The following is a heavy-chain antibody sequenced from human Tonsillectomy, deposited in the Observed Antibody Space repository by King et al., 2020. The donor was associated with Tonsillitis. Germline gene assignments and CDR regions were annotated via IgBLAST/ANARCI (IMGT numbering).Heavy chain of an antibody. V-gene: IGHV1-46*01. CDR1: GYSFTNYY. CDR2: INPSGTGT. CDR3: ARDGVSFRHFDL. D-gene: IGHD2/OR15-2a*01. Sequence: VQLVQSGAEVKEPGASLKVSCKASGYSFTNYYMHWVRQAPGQRLEWMGLINPSGTGTGDAQNFQGRITMTRDMSTGTDYMELSSLRSDDTAVYYCARDGVSFRHFDLWGRGTLVTVSS. J-gene: IGHJ2*01.